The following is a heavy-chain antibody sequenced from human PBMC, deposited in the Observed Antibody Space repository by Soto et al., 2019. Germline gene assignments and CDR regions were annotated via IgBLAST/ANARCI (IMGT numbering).Heavy chain of an antibody. CDR1: GFTFSSYS. Sequence: GGSLRLSCAASGFTFSSYSMNWVRQAPGKGLEWVSYISSSSSTIYYADSVKGRFTISRDNAKNSLYLQMNSLRAEDMAVYYCAREVRFLEWLPFDYWGQGTLVTVSS. J-gene: IGHJ4*02. CDR2: ISSSSSTI. CDR3: AREVRFLEWLPFDY. V-gene: IGHV3-48*01. D-gene: IGHD3-3*01.